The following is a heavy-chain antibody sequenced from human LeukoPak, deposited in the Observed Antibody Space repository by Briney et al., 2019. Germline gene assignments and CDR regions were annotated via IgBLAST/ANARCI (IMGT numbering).Heavy chain of an antibody. J-gene: IGHJ6*02. V-gene: IGHV4-34*01. CDR3: ARGFRGYSGYEYYYYYGMDV. D-gene: IGHD5-12*01. Sequence: GSLRLSCAASEFTISDHYMDWVRQPPGKGLEWIGEINHSGSTNYNPSLKSRVTISVDTSKNQFSLKLSSVTAADTAVYYCARGFRGYSGYEYYYYYGMDVWGQGTTVTVSS. CDR2: INHSGST. CDR1: EFTISDHY.